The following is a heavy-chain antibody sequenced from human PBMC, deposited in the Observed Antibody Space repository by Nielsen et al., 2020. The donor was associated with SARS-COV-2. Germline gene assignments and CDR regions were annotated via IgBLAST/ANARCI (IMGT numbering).Heavy chain of an antibody. D-gene: IGHD3-22*01. V-gene: IGHV3-21*01. J-gene: IGHJ4*02. CDR3: ARDLFSKDHYPYYDSSAFDY. CDR2: ISSSSSYI. Sequence: WIRQPPGKGLEWVSSISSSSSYIYYADSVKGRFTISRDNAGNSLYLHMTSLRAEDTAVYYCARDLFSKDHYPYYDSSAFDYWGLGTLVTVSS.